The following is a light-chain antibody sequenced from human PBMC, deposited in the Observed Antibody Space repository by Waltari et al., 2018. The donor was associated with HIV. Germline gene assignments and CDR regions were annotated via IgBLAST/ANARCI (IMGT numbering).Light chain of an antibody. V-gene: IGKV3-15*01. J-gene: IGKJ4*01. CDR3: QQYNNWPT. CDR1: QSVSSN. Sequence: EIVMTQSPATLSVSPGERATLSCRASQSVSSNLAWYQQKPGQAPRLLIYGASTRATGIPGKVRGSGFGTEVNLNIRSLQFEDFASYYCQQYNNWPTFGGGTKVEIK. CDR2: GAS.